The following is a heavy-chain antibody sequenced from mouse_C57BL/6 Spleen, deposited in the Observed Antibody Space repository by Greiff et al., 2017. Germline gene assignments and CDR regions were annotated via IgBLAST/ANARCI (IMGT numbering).Heavy chain of an antibody. J-gene: IGHJ2*01. V-gene: IGHV1-53*01. CDR1: GYTFTSYW. Sequence: VKLQQPGTELVKPGASVKLSCKASGYTFTSYWMHWVKQRPGQGLEWIGNINPSNGGTNYNEKFKSKATLTVDKSSSTAYMQLSSLTSEDAAVYYWARRSCCDYDGYYFDYWGQGTTLTVSS. D-gene: IGHD2-4*01. CDR2: INPSNGGT. CDR3: ARRSCCDYDGYYFDY.